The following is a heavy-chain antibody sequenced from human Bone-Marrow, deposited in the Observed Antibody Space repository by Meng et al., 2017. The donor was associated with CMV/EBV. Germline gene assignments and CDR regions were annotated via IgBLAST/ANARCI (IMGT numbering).Heavy chain of an antibody. CDR2: IDGSSDVI. CDR1: GFTFSSYE. V-gene: IGHV3-23*01. Sequence: GGSLRLSCVASGFTFSSYEMNWVRQGPGKGLEWLSYIDGSSDVILHADSVKGRFTISRDISQNTLYLQMNSLRTEDTAVYHCAKGAIFGVTAPDSWGQGTLVTVSS. D-gene: IGHD3-3*01. CDR3: AKGAIFGVTAPDS. J-gene: IGHJ4*02.